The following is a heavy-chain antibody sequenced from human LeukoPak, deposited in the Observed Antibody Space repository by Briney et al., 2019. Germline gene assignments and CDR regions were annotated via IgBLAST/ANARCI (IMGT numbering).Heavy chain of an antibody. J-gene: IGHJ6*03. Sequence: SETLSLTCTVSGGSISSGSYYWSWIRQPAGKGLEWIGRIYTSGSTNYNPSLKSRVTISVDTSKNQFSLKLSSVTAADTAVYYCARSRPAAFYYYYMDVWGEGTTVTVSS. V-gene: IGHV4-61*02. CDR1: GGSISSGSYY. D-gene: IGHD2-2*01. CDR2: IYTSGST. CDR3: ARSRPAAFYYYYMDV.